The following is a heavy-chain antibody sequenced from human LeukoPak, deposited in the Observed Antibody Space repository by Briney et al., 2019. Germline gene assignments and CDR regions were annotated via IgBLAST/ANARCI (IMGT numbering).Heavy chain of an antibody. D-gene: IGHD6-19*01. CDR1: GYAFTTYG. V-gene: IGHV1-18*01. CDR3: ARTSESGWREFDC. Sequence: GASVKVSCKASGYAFTTYGVSWVRQAPGQGLEWMGWISAYNGNTNYAQKFQGRVTMTTDTSTTTAYLEVRSLRSDDTAVYYCARTSESGWREFDCWGQGTLVTVS. CDR2: ISAYNGNT. J-gene: IGHJ4*02.